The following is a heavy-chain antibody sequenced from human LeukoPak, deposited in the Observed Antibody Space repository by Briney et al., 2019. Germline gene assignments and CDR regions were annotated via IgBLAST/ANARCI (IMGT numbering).Heavy chain of an antibody. Sequence: ASVKVSCKASGYTFTGYYMHWVRPAPGQGLEWMGWINPNSGGTNYAQKFQGRVTMTRDTSISTAYMELSRLRSDDTAVYYCARKSPRTTGTTLAWYWGQGTLVTVSS. CDR3: ARKSPRTTGTTLAWY. CDR2: INPNSGGT. V-gene: IGHV1-2*02. CDR1: GYTFTGYY. J-gene: IGHJ4*02. D-gene: IGHD1-1*01.